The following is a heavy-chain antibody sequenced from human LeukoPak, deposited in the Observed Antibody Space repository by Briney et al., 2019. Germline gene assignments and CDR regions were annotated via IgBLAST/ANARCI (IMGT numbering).Heavy chain of an antibody. CDR1: GYTFTSYG. J-gene: IGHJ4*02. CDR3: ARGRGSSWYEGYYFDY. Sequence: ASVKVSCKASGYTFTSYGISWVRQAPGQGLEWMGWINPNSGGTNYAQKFQGRVTMTRDTSISTAYMELSRLRSDDTAVYYCARGRGSSWYEGYYFDYWRQGTLVTVS. CDR2: INPNSGGT. V-gene: IGHV1-2*02. D-gene: IGHD6-13*01.